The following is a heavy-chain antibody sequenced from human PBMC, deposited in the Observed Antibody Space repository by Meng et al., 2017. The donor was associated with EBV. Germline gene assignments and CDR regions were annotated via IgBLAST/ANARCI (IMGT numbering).Heavy chain of an antibody. CDR1: EFTFTSAW. D-gene: IGHD1-26*01. CDR2: IRSQVDGRTA. V-gene: IGHV3-15*01. CDR3: TTDEGGSRF. J-gene: IGHJ4*02. Sequence: GRLVESGGGLVKPGGSLNLSCAASEFTFTSAWMNWVRQAPGKGLEWVGRIRSQVDGRTADYSAPVKGRFTISRDDSKHTLYLQMNSLKIEDSAVYYCTTDEGGSRFWGQGTLVTVSS.